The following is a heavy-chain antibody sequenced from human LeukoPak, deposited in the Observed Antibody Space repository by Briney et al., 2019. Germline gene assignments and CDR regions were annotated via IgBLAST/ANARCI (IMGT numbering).Heavy chain of an antibody. CDR2: ISSSSSYI. D-gene: IGHD6-6*01. CDR1: GFTFSSYS. CDR3: ASGYGSSSSKYYYYYMDV. V-gene: IGHV3-21*01. Sequence: PGGSLRFSCAASGFTFSSYSMNWVRQAPGKGLEWVSSISSSSSYIYYADSVKGRFTVSRDNAKNSLYLQMNSLRAEDTAVYYCASGYGSSSSKYYYYYMDVWGKGTTVTVSS. J-gene: IGHJ6*03.